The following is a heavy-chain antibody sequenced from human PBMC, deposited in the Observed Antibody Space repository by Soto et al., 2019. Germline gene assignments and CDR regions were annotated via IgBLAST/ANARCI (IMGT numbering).Heavy chain of an antibody. Sequence: PGGSLRLSCAASGFSFSTFGMNWVRQAPGKGLEWVSCISRRSTYIYSADSLKGRFTISRDDAKNSLYLQINDLRVEDTAVYYCARVDGMSGTTANWYFDLWGRGTPVTVSS. CDR3: ARVDGMSGTTANWYFDL. J-gene: IGHJ2*01. CDR2: ISRRSTYI. D-gene: IGHD1-7*01. CDR1: GFSFSTFG. V-gene: IGHV3-21*01.